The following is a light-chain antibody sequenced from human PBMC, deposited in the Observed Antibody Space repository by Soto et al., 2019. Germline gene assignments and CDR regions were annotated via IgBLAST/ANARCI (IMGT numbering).Light chain of an antibody. J-gene: IGLJ1*01. V-gene: IGLV2-14*01. CDR1: SSDVGGYNY. CDR3: SSYTSSSTGV. CDR2: DVS. Sequence: QSVLTQPASVSGSPGQSITISCTGTSSDVGGYNYVSWYQQHPGKAPKLMIYDVSNRPSGVSNRFSGSKSGNTASLTNSWLLAEDEADYYCSSYTSSSTGVFGTGTKVTVL.